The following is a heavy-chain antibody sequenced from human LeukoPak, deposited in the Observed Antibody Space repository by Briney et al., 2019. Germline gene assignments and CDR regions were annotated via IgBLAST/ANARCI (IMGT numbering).Heavy chain of an antibody. CDR2: IYYSGST. V-gene: IGHV4-59*01. CDR1: GGSISRYY. Sequence: SETLSLTCTVSGGSISRYYWSWIRQPPGKGLEWIGYIYYSGSTNYNPSLKSRVTISVDTSKNQFSLKLSSVTAADTAVYYCARGASGWSFNWFDPWGQGTLVTVSS. CDR3: ARGASGWSFNWFDP. J-gene: IGHJ5*02. D-gene: IGHD6-19*01.